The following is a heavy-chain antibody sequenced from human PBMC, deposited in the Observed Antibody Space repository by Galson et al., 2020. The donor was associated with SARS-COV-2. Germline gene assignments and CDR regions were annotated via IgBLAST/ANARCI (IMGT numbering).Heavy chain of an antibody. D-gene: IGHD2-15*01. CDR1: GYTLTELS. CDR3: ATLDCSGGSCYSWGGMDV. J-gene: IGHJ6*02. Sequence: ASVKVSCKVSGYTLTELSMHWVRQAPGKGLEWMGGFDPEDGETIYALKFQGRVTMTEDTSTDTAYMELSSLRSEDTAVYYCATLDCSGGSCYSWGGMDVWGQGTTVTVSS. CDR2: FDPEDGET. V-gene: IGHV1-24*01.